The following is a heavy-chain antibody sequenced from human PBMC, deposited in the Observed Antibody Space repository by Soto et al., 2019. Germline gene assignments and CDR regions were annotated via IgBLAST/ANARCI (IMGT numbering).Heavy chain of an antibody. D-gene: IGHD1-26*01. CDR3: AKNPLWELGQFFDY. CDR1: GFTFSSCA. V-gene: IGHV3-23*01. J-gene: IGHJ4*02. Sequence: GGSLRLSCAASGFTFSSCAMGWVRQAPGKGLEWVSDVIDSGASTYYADSVKGRFTISRDNSKSTLYLQMNSLRAEDTAVYYCAKNPLWELGQFFDYWGQGTLVTVSS. CDR2: VIDSGAST.